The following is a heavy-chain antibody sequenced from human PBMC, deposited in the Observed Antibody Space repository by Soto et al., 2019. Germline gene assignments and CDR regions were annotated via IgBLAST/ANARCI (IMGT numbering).Heavy chain of an antibody. CDR1: DGSISTSSYY. V-gene: IGHV4-39*01. Sequence: SETLSLTCTVSDGSISTSSYYWGWIRQSPGKGLEWIGTIFYTGRTYYNPSLESRVTLSVDTSKNQFSLHLTSVTAADTAVYYCAKFQTMVRGVHRGNWFDPWGQGTQVTVSS. D-gene: IGHD3-10*01. J-gene: IGHJ5*02. CDR2: IFYTGRT. CDR3: AKFQTMVRGVHRGNWFDP.